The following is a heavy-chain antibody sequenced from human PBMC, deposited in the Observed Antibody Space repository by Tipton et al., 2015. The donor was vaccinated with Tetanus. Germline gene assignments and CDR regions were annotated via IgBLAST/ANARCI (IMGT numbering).Heavy chain of an antibody. D-gene: IGHD2-15*01. CDR1: GFIFSSYC. CDR2: SWYDGTDR. J-gene: IGHJ4*02. Sequence: SLRLSCAASGFIFSSYCIHWVRQAPGKGLEWVAVSWYDGTDRYYAESVKGRFTISRDNSKNTLYLQMNSLRAEDTAVYYCTRQAGCSGERCFSGCFANWGQGTRVPVS. CDR3: TRQAGCSGERCFSGCFAN. V-gene: IGHV3-33*08.